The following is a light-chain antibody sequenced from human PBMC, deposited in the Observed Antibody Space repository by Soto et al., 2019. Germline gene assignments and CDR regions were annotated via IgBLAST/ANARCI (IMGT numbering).Light chain of an antibody. CDR2: AAS. CDR3: LQYNTYPFT. V-gene: IGKV1-17*01. CDR1: QGIRND. Sequence: DIQLTQSPSSLSASVGDRVTITCRASQGIRNDLDWYQQKPGKAPKRLIHAASSLQSGVPSRFSGSESVTEFTLTISSLQHEDFATYYCLQYNTYPFTFGHGTNVDIK. J-gene: IGKJ3*01.